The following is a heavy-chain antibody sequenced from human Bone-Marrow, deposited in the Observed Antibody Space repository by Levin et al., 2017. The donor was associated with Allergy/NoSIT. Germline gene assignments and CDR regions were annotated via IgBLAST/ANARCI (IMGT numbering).Heavy chain of an antibody. CDR3: AREMGGVYDSSGYYGGNWFDP. CDR2: ISSSGSTI. J-gene: IGHJ5*02. V-gene: IGHV3-11*01. D-gene: IGHD3-22*01. CDR1: GFTFSDYY. Sequence: LSLTCAASGFTFSDYYMSWIRQAPGKGLEWVSYISSSGSTIYYADSVKGRFTISRDNAKNSLYLQMNSLRAEDTAVYYCAREMGGVYDSSGYYGGNWFDPWGQGTLVTVSS.